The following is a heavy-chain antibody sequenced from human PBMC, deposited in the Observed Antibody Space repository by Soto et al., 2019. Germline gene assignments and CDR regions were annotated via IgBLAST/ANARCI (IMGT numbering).Heavy chain of an antibody. CDR1: GFTFSSYG. CDR3: AKGGIDYDEYYGMDV. D-gene: IGHD4-17*01. J-gene: IGHJ6*02. V-gene: IGHV3-30*18. Sequence: SLRLSCAASGFTFSSYGMHWVRQAPGKGLEWVAVISYDGSNKYYADSVKGRFTISRDNSKNTLYLQMNSLRAEDTAVYYCAKGGIDYDEYYGMDVWGQGSTVTVSS. CDR2: ISYDGSNK.